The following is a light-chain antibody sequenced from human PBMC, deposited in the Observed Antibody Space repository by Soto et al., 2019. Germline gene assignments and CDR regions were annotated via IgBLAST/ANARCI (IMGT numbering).Light chain of an antibody. CDR3: QQLRMYPST. V-gene: IGKV1-9*01. J-gene: IGKJ4*01. Sequence: IQLTQSPSSLSASVGDRVTITCRASQDIAIYLAWYQQKPGEDPKLLIYAASTLYGGVPSRFSGSGSGTAFALTITSLQAEDFATYYCQQLRMYPSTFGGGTKVEIK. CDR2: AAS. CDR1: QDIAIY.